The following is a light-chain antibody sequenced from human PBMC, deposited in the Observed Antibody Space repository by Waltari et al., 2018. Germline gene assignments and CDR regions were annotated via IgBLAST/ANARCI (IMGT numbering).Light chain of an antibody. CDR1: QSVSNNF. CDR3: QQYDSIVLT. J-gene: IGKJ4*01. CDR2: GAS. V-gene: IGKV3-20*01. Sequence: EIVLTQSPGTLSLSPGERATLSCRASQSVSNNFLNWYQQKPGQAPSLLIYGASRRATGIPDRFSGSGSGTDFTLTISRLEPEDFAVYYCQQYDSIVLTFGGGTKVEI.